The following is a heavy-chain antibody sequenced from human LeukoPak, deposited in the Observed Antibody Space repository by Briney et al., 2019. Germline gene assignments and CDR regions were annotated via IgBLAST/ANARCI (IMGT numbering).Heavy chain of an antibody. CDR3: ARDGSSSSGGFYYYYYMDV. J-gene: IGHJ6*03. CDR2: ISSSGSTI. V-gene: IGHV3-11*01. Sequence: GGSLRLSCAASGFTFSSNAMSWIRQAPGKGLEWVSYISSSGSTIYYADSVKGRFAVSRDNAKNSLYLQMNSLRAEDTAVYYCARDGSSSSGGFYYYYYMDVWGKGTTVTVSS. CDR1: GFTFSSNA. D-gene: IGHD6-6*01.